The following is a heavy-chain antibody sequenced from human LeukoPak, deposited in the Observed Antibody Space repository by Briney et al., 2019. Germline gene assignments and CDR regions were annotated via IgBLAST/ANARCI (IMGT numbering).Heavy chain of an antibody. V-gene: IGHV3-48*03. CDR3: ARDGGYCSSTSCYEARLEY. CDR2: ISSRGSTK. Sequence: QPGGSLRLSCAASGFTCSSYEMNWVRQAPGKGLEGGSYISSRGSTKYYADSVKGRFTISRDNAKNSLYLQMNSLRAEDTAVYYCARDGGYCSSTSCYEARLEYWGQGTLVTVSS. J-gene: IGHJ4*02. CDR1: GFTCSSYE. D-gene: IGHD2-2*01.